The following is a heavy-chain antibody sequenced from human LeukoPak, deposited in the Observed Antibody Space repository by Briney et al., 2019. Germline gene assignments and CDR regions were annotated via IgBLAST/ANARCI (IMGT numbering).Heavy chain of an antibody. CDR3: VRDEANWEEPNDAFDT. CDR1: GASITSCY. V-gene: IGHV4-4*07. CDR2: LYTTGTT. J-gene: IGHJ3*02. Sequence: SETLSLTCAVSGASITSCYWSWVRQSAGKGLEWIGRLYTTGTTNYNPSLKSRVTMSGDSSKNQLSLTLTSVTTADTAVYYCVRDEANWEEPNDAFDTWGQGTLLTVSS. D-gene: IGHD1-26*01.